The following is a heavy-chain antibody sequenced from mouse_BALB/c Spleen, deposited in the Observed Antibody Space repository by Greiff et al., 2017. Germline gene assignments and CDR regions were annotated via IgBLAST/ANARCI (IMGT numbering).Heavy chain of an antibody. Sequence: VQLKESGPGLVKPSQSLSLTCTVTGYSITSDYAWNWIRQFPGNKLEWMGYISYSGSTSYNPSLKSRISITRDTSKNQFFLQLNSVTTEDTATYYCALYYDYDEHAMDYWGQGTSVTVSS. V-gene: IGHV3-2*02. CDR3: ALYYDYDEHAMDY. CDR1: GYSITSDYA. CDR2: ISYSGST. J-gene: IGHJ4*01. D-gene: IGHD2-4*01.